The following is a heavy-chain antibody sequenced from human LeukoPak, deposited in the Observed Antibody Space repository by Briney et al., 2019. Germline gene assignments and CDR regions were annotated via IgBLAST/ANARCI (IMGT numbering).Heavy chain of an antibody. CDR2: ITSSGTYI. CDR3: ARDRVNIVVVSASEY. CDR1: GFTFSSYS. V-gene: IGHV3-21*01. D-gene: IGHD2-21*01. J-gene: IGHJ4*02. Sequence: GGSLRLSCAASGFTFSSYSMNWVRQAPGKGLEWVSSITSSGTYIYYADSVKGRFTISRDNVKNSLYLQMNSLRAEDTAVYYCARDRVNIVVVSASEYWGQGTLVTVSS.